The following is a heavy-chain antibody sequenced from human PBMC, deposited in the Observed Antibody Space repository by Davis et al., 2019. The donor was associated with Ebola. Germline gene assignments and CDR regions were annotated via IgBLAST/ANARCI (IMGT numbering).Heavy chain of an antibody. CDR1: GFTFSSYA. J-gene: IGHJ5*02. CDR3: ARAKSDRVRGVVTYNWFDP. CDR2: ISAYNGNT. Sequence: GVSLKISCAASGFTFSSYAISWVRQAPGQGLEWMGWISAYNGNTNYAQKLQGRVTMTTDTSTSTAYMDLRSLTSDDTAVYYCARAKSDRVRGVVTYNWFDPWGQGTLVTVSS. D-gene: IGHD3-10*01. V-gene: IGHV1-18*01.